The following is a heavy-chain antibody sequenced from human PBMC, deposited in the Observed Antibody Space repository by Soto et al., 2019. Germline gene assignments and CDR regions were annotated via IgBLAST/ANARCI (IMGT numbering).Heavy chain of an antibody. V-gene: IGHV1-18*01. CDR3: AREGQLGY. CDR2: ISGYNGNT. D-gene: IGHD6-6*01. Sequence: QVQLVQSGAXVXXPGXSVXVSCKTSGYTFSSYGFSWVRQAPGQGLEWIGWISGYNGNTNYAQRFQGRVTMTTDTSTSTAYMELRSLRSDDTAVYYCAREGQLGYWGQGTLVTVSS. J-gene: IGHJ4*02. CDR1: GYTFSSYG.